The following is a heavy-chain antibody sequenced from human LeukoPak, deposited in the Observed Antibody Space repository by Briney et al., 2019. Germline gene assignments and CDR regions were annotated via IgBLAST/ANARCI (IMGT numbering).Heavy chain of an antibody. V-gene: IGHV3-30*18. D-gene: IGHD4-11*01. CDR3: AKRANDYMHDVFYM. CDR2: KSYDGSNK. J-gene: IGHJ3*02. Sequence: GGSLRLSCAASGFTFSSYGMHGARQAPGKGLAWVAVKSYDGSNKYYADSVKGRFTIYRDNFKNTLYLQMNSLRAEDTALYYCAKRANDYMHDVFYMWGQGTMITVSS. CDR1: GFTFSSYG.